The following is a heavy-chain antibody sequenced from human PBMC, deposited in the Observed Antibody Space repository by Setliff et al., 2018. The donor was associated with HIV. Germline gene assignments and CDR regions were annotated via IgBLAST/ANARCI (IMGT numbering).Heavy chain of an antibody. CDR3: VRVSCSSWYSIPRNYYYSMDV. J-gene: IGHJ6*03. CDR2: INHSGRT. Sequence: KPSETLSLTCAVYGGSFSGYCWSWIRQPPGKGLEWIGEINHSGRTKYNPSLKSRVTTSVDTSKNQFSLRLSSVTAADTAVYYCVRVSCSSWYSIPRNYYYSMDVWGEGTTVTVSS. D-gene: IGHD6-13*01. CDR1: GGSFSGYC. V-gene: IGHV4-34*01.